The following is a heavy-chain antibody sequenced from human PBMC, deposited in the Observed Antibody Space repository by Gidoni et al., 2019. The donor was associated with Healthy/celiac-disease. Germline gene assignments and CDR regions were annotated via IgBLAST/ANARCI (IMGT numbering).Heavy chain of an antibody. Sequence: QLQLQESGAGLVKPSETLSLTCTVSGGSISSRSYYWGWIRHPPGTGLEWIGSIYYSGSTYYNPSLKSRVTISVDTAKHQFSLKLSSVTAADTAVYYCWNSGGGRFDYWGQGTLVTVSS. D-gene: IGHD6-19*01. V-gene: IGHV4-39*01. CDR2: IYYSGST. J-gene: IGHJ4*02. CDR1: GGSISSRSYY. CDR3: WNSGGGRFDY.